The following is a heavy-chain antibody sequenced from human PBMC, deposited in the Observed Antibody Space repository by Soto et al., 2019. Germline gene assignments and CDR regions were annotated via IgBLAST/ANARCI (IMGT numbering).Heavy chain of an antibody. Sequence: SETLSLTCAVYGGSFSGYYWSWIRQPPGKXLEWIGEINHSGSTNYNPSLKSRVTISVDTSKNQFSLKLSSVTAADTAVYYCARGLWYYGSGSYLYYYGMDVWGQGTTVTVSS. D-gene: IGHD3-10*01. CDR1: GGSFSGYY. CDR2: INHSGST. V-gene: IGHV4-34*01. CDR3: ARGLWYYGSGSYLYYYGMDV. J-gene: IGHJ6*02.